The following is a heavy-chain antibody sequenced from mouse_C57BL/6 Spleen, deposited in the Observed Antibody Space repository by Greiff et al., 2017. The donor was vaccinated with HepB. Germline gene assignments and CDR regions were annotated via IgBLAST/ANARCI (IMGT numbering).Heavy chain of an antibody. CDR3: ARRRNYYDYDGTDYYAMDY. D-gene: IGHD2-4*01. J-gene: IGHJ4*01. CDR2: IDPSDSYT. Sequence: QVQLQQPGAELVKPGASVKLSCKASGYTFTSYWMQWVKQRPGQGLEWIGEIDPSDSYTNYNQKFKGKATLTVDTSSSTAYMQLSSLTSEDSAVYYCARRRNYYDYDGTDYYAMDYWGQGTSVTVSS. V-gene: IGHV1-50*01. CDR1: GYTFTSYW.